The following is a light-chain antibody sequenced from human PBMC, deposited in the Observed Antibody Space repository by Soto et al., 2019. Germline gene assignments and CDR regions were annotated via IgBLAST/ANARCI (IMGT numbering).Light chain of an antibody. Sequence: IHLPHSPSTLSASLGYQVTITCRSSQGIRNALGWYQQIPGKAPKLLISVAFSLQSGVPSRFSGSGSGTDFTLTISSLQPEDFATYYCLQVDDYPLTFGGGTKVDIK. CDR2: VAF. CDR3: LQVDDYPLT. V-gene: IGKV1-6*01. CDR1: QGIRNA. J-gene: IGKJ4*01.